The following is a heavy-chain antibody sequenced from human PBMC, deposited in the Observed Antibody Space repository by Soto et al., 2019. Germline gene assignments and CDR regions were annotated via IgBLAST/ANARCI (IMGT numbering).Heavy chain of an antibody. J-gene: IGHJ4*02. CDR3: AKDRGSGWFGDY. Sequence: GGSLRLSCGASGFTFSSYGMHWVRQAPGKGLEWVAVISYDGSNKYYADSVKGRFTISRDNSKNTLYLQMNSLRAEDTAVYYCAKDRGSGWFGDYWGQGTLVTVSS. CDR1: GFTFSSYG. V-gene: IGHV3-30*18. D-gene: IGHD6-19*01. CDR2: ISYDGSNK.